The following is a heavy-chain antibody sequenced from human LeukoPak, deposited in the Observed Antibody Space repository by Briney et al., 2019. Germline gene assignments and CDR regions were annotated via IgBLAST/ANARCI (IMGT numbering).Heavy chain of an antibody. V-gene: IGHV3-21*01. CDR1: GFTFSSYS. CDR2: ISSSSSYI. CDR3: AREITKCYDFWSGYRFDP. D-gene: IGHD3-3*01. J-gene: IGHJ5*02. Sequence: GGSLRLSCAASGFTFSSYSMNWVRQAPGKGLEWVSSISSSSSYIYYADSAKGRFTISRDNAKNSLYLQMNSLRAEDTAVYYCAREITKCYDFWSGYRFDPWGQGTLVTVSS.